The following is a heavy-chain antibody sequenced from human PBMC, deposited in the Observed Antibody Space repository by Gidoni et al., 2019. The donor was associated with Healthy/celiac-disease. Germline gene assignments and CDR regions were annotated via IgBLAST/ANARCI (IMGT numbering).Heavy chain of an antibody. CDR3: AKVTSEMGTRRGYFDY. CDR2: ISGSAVTT. V-gene: IGHV3-23*01. Sequence: EVQLLESGGGLVLPGGSLRLSCEASGFTLTHYAMSWVRQAPGKVLEWVSSISGSAVTTYYADYVKGRFTISRDNSKNTLYLQMNSLGAEDTAVYYCAKVTSEMGTRRGYFDYWGLGTLVTVSS. CDR1: GFTLTHYA. J-gene: IGHJ4*02. D-gene: IGHD2-2*01.